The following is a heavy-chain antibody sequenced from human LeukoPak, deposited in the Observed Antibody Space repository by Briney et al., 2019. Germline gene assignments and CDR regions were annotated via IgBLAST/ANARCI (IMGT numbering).Heavy chain of an antibody. D-gene: IGHD5-24*01. CDR2: IWYDGSNK. V-gene: IGHV3-33*01. CDR1: GFTFSSYG. CDR3: ARDHGEQAYFDY. J-gene: IGHJ4*02. Sequence: GGSLRLSCAASGFTFSSYGMHWVRQVPGKGLEWVAVIWYDGSNKYYVDSVKGRFTISRDNSKNTLYLQMNSLRAEDTAVYYCARDHGEQAYFDYWGQGTLVTVSS.